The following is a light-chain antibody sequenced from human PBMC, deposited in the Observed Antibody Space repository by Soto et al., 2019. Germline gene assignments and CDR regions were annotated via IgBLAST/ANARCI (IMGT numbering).Light chain of an antibody. V-gene: IGLV2-18*02. CDR1: SSDVGSYNR. Sequence: QSALTQPPSVSGSPGQSVTISCTGTSSDVGSYNRVSWYQQPPGTAPKLMIYDVSNRPSGIPDSFSGSKSGNAASLTISGLQAEDEADYYCSSYTTSSTYVFGTGTKVTV. J-gene: IGLJ1*01. CDR2: DVS. CDR3: SSYTTSSTYV.